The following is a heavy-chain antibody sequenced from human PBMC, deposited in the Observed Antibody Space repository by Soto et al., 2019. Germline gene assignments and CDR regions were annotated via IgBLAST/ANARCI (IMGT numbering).Heavy chain of an antibody. V-gene: IGHV3-23*01. CDR3: AKDRRFLEWLF. D-gene: IGHD3-3*01. Sequence: GGSLRLSCAASGFSFRSNWMSWVRQAPGKGLEWVSAISGSGGSTYYADSVKGRFTISRDNSKNTLYLQMNSLRAEDTAVYYSAKDRRFLEWLFWGQGTLVTVSS. CDR2: ISGSGGST. CDR1: GFSFRSNW. J-gene: IGHJ4*02.